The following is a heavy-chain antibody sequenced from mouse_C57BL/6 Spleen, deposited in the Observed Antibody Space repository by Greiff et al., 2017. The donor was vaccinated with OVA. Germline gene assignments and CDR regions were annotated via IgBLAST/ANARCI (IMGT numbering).Heavy chain of an antibody. D-gene: IGHD3-2*02. V-gene: IGHV1-85*01. CDR1: GYTFTSYD. Sequence: VKLMESGPELVKPGASVKLSCKASGYTFTSYDINWVKQRPGQGLEWIGWIYPRDGSTKYNEKFKGKATLTVDTSSSTAYMELHSLTSEDSAVYFCARSATAQAPYYFDYWGQGTTLTVSS. J-gene: IGHJ2*01. CDR2: IYPRDGST. CDR3: ARSATAQAPYYFDY.